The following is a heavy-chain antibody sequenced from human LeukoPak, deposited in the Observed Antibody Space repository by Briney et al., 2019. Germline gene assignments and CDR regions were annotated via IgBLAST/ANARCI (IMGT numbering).Heavy chain of an antibody. CDR3: ARGEVAFGGVKGY. J-gene: IGHJ4*02. D-gene: IGHD3-16*01. CDR2: ISSSSSYI. CDR1: GFTFSSYS. Sequence: GGSLRLSCAASGFTFSSYSMNWVRQAPGKGLEWVSSISSSSSYIYYADSVKGRFTISRDNAKNSLYLQMNSPRAEDTAVYYCARGEVAFGGVKGYWGQGTLVTVSS. V-gene: IGHV3-21*01.